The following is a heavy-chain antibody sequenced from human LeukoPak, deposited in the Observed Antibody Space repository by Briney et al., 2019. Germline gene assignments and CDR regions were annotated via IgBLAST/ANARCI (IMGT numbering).Heavy chain of an antibody. CDR3: ARPSESIAARYYYYYMDV. Sequence: SETLSLTCTVSGGSISSYYWSWIRQPPGKGLEWIGYIYYSGSTNYNPSLKSRVTISVDTSKNQFSLKLSSVTAADTAVYYCARPSESIAARYYYYYMDVWGKGTTVTVSS. V-gene: IGHV4-59*01. CDR1: GGSISSYY. D-gene: IGHD6-6*01. J-gene: IGHJ6*03. CDR2: IYYSGST.